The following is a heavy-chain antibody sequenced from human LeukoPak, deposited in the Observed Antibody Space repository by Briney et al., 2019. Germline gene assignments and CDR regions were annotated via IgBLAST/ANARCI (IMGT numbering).Heavy chain of an antibody. CDR2: FSFNGEST. CDR3: AKDPGKWFGGNWFDP. CDR1: GFTFSSYA. D-gene: IGHD3-10*01. Sequence: GGSLRLSCAASGFTFSSYAMTWVRQAPGKGLEWVSSFSFNGESTYYADSAKGRFTISRDNSKNTLYLQMNSLRAEDTAVYYCAKDPGKWFGGNWFDPWGQGTLVTVSS. V-gene: IGHV3-23*01. J-gene: IGHJ5*02.